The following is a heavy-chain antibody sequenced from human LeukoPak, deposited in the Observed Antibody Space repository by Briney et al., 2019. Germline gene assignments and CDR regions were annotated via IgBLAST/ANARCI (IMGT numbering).Heavy chain of an antibody. CDR3: ARAMTTKDWFDP. CDR1: GGSISSSNW. Sequence: SGTLSLTCAVSGGSISSSNWWSLVRQPPGKGLEWIGEIYHSGSTNYNPSLKSRVTISVDKSKNQFSLELRSVAAADTAVYYCARAMTTKDWFDPWGQGTLVTVSS. V-gene: IGHV4-4*02. CDR2: IYHSGST. J-gene: IGHJ5*02. D-gene: IGHD4-17*01.